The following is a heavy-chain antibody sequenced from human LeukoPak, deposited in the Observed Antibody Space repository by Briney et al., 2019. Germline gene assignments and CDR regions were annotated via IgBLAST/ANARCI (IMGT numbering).Heavy chain of an antibody. Sequence: ASVKVSCKASGYTFTSYGISWVRQAPGQGLEWMGWISAYNGNTNYAQKLQGRVTMTTDTSTSTAYMELRSLRSDDTAVYYCARDLLKLLWFGEHFDYWGQGTLVTVSS. CDR3: ARDLLKLLWFGEHFDY. CDR2: ISAYNGNT. D-gene: IGHD3-10*01. CDR1: GYTFTSYG. J-gene: IGHJ4*02. V-gene: IGHV1-18*01.